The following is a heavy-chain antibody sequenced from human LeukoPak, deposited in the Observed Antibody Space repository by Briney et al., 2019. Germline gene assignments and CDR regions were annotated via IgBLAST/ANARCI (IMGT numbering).Heavy chain of an antibody. J-gene: IGHJ4*02. CDR3: ARGANYYDSSGYRPFDY. CDR1: GYTFTSYD. CDR2: MNPNSGNT. D-gene: IGHD3-22*01. Sequence: ASVKVSCKASGYTFTSYDINWVRQATGQGLEWMGWMNPNSGNTGYAQKFQGRVTMTRDTSISTAYMELSRLRSDDTAVYYCARGANYYDSSGYRPFDYWDQGTLVTVSS. V-gene: IGHV1-8*02.